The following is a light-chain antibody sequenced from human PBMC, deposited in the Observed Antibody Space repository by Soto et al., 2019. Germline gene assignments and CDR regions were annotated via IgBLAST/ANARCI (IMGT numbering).Light chain of an antibody. CDR3: QHFDDSLRT. V-gene: IGKV3-20*01. CDR2: GTS. J-gene: IGKJ1*01. Sequence: ENVLTQSPDILYVYPGEGATLSCRASQSVTTGYLAWYQQKPGQAPRLLIYGTSSRATGVPDRFRARGSATGFTLTVTRLQPEEIEVYYCQHFDDSLRTFGQGTRVEIK. CDR1: QSVTTGY.